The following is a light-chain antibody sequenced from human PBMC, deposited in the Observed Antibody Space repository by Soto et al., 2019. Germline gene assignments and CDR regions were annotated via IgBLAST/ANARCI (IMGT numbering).Light chain of an antibody. CDR1: SSDIGRYDF. V-gene: IGLV2-14*01. J-gene: IGLJ1*01. CDR2: EVT. CDR3: NPYLTNTLPYV. Sequence: QSVLTQPASVSGSPGQSITISCTGTSSDIGRYDFVSWYQQHPGKAPKLLIYEVTNRPSGVSNRFSGSKSGNTASLTISGLHADDEADYYCNPYLTNTLPYVFGTGTKVTVL.